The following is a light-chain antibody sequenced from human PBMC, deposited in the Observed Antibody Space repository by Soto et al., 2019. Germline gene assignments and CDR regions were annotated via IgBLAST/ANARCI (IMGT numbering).Light chain of an antibody. J-gene: IGLJ2*01. CDR3: SSYAGSNNLI. Sequence: QSALTQPPSASGSPGQSVTISCTGTSSDVCGYNYVSWYQQHPGKAPKLMIFEVTKRPSGVPDRFSDSKSDNTASLTVSGLQADDEADYFCSSYAGSNNLIFGGGTKVTVL. CDR1: SSDVCGYNY. CDR2: EVT. V-gene: IGLV2-8*01.